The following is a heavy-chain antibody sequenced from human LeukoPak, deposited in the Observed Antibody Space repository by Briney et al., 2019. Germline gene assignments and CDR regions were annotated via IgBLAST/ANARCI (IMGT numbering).Heavy chain of an antibody. D-gene: IGHD4-17*01. CDR3: AKATNYYGDYSFDY. J-gene: IGHJ4*02. CDR2: ISGSGGST. V-gene: IGHV3-23*01. CDR1: GFTFSSYA. Sequence: GGSLRLSCAASGFTFSSYAMSWVRQAPGKGLEWVPAISGSGGSTYYADSVKGRFTISRDNSKNTLYLQMNSLRAEDTAVYYCAKATNYYGDYSFDYWGQGTLVTVSS.